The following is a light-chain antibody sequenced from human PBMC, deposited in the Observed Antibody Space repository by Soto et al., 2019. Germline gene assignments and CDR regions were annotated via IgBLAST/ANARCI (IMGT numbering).Light chain of an antibody. Sequence: QSVLTQPPSASGTPGQRVTISCSGSSSNIGGNTVNWYQQLPGTAPKLLIYGNDQRPSGVPDRFSGSKSGTSASLAISGLQSDDDADYYRSAWDDRLNALVFRTGTKLTLL. CDR3: SAWDDRLNALV. J-gene: IGLJ1*01. CDR2: GND. CDR1: SSNIGGNT. V-gene: IGLV1-44*01.